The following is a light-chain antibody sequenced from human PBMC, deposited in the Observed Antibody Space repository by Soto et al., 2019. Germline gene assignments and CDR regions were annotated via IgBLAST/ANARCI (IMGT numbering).Light chain of an antibody. Sequence: DIQMTQSPSTLSASVGDRVTITCRASQSISSWLAWYQQKPGKAPKLLIYDASSLESGVPSRFSGSGSGTEFTLTSSSLQPDDFATYYCQQYKSYSGTFGQGTKVEIK. CDR2: DAS. CDR1: QSISSW. J-gene: IGKJ1*01. V-gene: IGKV1-5*01. CDR3: QQYKSYSGT.